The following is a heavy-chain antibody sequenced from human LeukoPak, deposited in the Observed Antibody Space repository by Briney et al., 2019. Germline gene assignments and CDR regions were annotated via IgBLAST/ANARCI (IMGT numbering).Heavy chain of an antibody. V-gene: IGHV3-23*01. D-gene: IGHD6-6*01. J-gene: IGHJ4*02. CDR2: ISGSGGIT. CDR1: GFTFSDYY. Sequence: GGSLRLSCAASGFTFSDYYMSWIRQAPGKGLEWVSGISGSGGITDYADSVKGRFTISRDKSKNTLHLQMSSLRAEDTAVYYCAKDLKVAAGPFDYWGQGTLVTVSS. CDR3: AKDLKVAAGPFDY.